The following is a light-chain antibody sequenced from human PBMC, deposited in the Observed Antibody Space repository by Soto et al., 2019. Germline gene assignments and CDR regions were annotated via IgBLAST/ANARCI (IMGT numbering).Light chain of an antibody. CDR2: AAS. CDR3: QQGYSSPRK. J-gene: IGKJ1*01. V-gene: IGKV1-39*01. CDR1: HSITTN. Sequence: DIQMTQSPSTLSASVGDRVTITCRASHSITTNVNWYQQKLVKAPTLLIYAASSLQSGVPSRFSGNGSGTDFTLAISSLQPDDFATYFCQQGYSSPRKFGEGTKVEI.